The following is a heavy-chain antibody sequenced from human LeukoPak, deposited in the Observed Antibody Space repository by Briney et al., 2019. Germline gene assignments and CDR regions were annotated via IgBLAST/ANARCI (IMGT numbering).Heavy chain of an antibody. CDR2: IDPSDSYT. V-gene: IGHV5-10-1*01. J-gene: IGHJ6*04. CDR1: GYSFTSYW. Sequence: GESLKISCKGAGYSFTSYWISWVRQMPGKGLEWMGRIDPSDSYTNYSPSFQGHVTISADKSISTAYLQWSGLKASDTAMYYCARQNTAMVSYYYGMDVWGKGTTVTVSS. D-gene: IGHD5-18*01. CDR3: ARQNTAMVSYYYGMDV.